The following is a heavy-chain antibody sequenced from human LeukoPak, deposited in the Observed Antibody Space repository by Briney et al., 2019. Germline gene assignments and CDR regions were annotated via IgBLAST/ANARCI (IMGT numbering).Heavy chain of an antibody. CDR3: ARAVPSTYYYDSSGYPDY. D-gene: IGHD3-22*01. Sequence: GGSLRLSCAASGFTFSGYGMNWVRQAPGKGLEWVSYISSSSSTIYYADSVKGRFTISRDNAKNSLYLQMNNLRDEDTAVYYCARAVPSTYYYDSSGYPDYWGQGTLVTVSS. CDR2: ISSSSSTI. CDR1: GFTFSGYG. J-gene: IGHJ4*02. V-gene: IGHV3-48*02.